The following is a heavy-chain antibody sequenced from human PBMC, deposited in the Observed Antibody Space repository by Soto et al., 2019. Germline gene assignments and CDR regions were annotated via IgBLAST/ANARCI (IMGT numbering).Heavy chain of an antibody. CDR3: ARDRSGSYDY. D-gene: IGHD3-10*01. CDR1: GFTFSSYG. V-gene: IGHV3-33*01. Sequence: QVQLVESGGGVVQPGRSLRLSCAASGFTFSSYGMHWVRQAPGKGLEWVAVIWYDGSNKYYADSVKGRFTISRDNSKNTLYLQMNSLRAEDTGVYYWARDRSGSYDYWGQGPLVTVSS. J-gene: IGHJ4*02. CDR2: IWYDGSNK.